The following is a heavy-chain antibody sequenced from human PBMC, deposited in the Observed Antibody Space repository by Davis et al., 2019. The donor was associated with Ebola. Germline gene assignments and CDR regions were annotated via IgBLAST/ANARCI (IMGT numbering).Heavy chain of an antibody. CDR2: IYYSGGT. CDR3: ARVPGHYYYYGMDV. Sequence: MPSETLSLTCTVSGGSISSYYWSWIRQPPGKGLEWIGYIYYSGGTNYNPSLKSRVTISVDTSKNQFSLKVSSVTAADTAVYYCARVPGHYYYYGMDVWGQGTTVTVFS. V-gene: IGHV4-59*01. CDR1: GGSISSYY. J-gene: IGHJ6*02. D-gene: IGHD1-14*01.